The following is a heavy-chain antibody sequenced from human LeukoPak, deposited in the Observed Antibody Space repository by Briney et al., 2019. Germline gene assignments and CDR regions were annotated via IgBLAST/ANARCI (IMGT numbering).Heavy chain of an antibody. Sequence: GGPLTLLCAASGFTFNTYRERWARQARGEGLQWVANKKQEGGETFSVHSVQGRYIISRDNARNSLFLQMRSLSAEGTAVYLCARGCYYGANGYCHFNDWGQGALVTVSP. J-gene: IGHJ4*02. CDR3: ARGCYYGANGYCHFND. CDR2: KKQEGGET. D-gene: IGHD4/OR15-4a*01. V-gene: IGHV3-7*01. CDR1: GFTFNTYR.